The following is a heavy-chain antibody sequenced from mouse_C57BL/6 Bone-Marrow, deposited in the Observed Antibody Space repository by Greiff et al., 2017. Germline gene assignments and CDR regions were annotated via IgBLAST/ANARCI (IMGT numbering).Heavy chain of an antibody. V-gene: IGHV1-54*01. CDR1: GYAFTNYL. J-gene: IGHJ4*01. Sequence: QVQLQQSGAELVRPGTSVKVSKASGYAFTNYLIEWVKQRPGQGLEWIGVINPGSGGTNYNEKFKGKATLTADKSSSTAYMRLSSRTSEDSAVYYCARWGTTVVVPMDYWGQGTSVTVSS. CDR2: INPGSGGT. CDR3: ARWGTTVVVPMDY. D-gene: IGHD1-1*01.